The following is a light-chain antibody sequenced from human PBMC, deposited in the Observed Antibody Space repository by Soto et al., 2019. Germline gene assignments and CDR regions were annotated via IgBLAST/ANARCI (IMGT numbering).Light chain of an antibody. J-gene: IGKJ2*01. CDR3: QQSFSTPYT. CDR2: AAS. Sequence: DIQMTQSPSSLSASLGDRVTISCRASHTISSYLNWYQQKPGKAPKLLIYAASSLQGGVPSRFSGSASGTEFTLTISSLQPEDFATYYCQQSFSTPYTFGQGTNLDIK. V-gene: IGKV1-39*01. CDR1: HTISSY.